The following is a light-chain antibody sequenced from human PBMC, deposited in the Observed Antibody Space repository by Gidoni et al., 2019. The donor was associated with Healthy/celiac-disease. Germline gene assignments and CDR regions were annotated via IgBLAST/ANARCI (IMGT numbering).Light chain of an antibody. CDR1: QSISSW. J-gene: IGKJ1*01. V-gene: IGKV1-5*03. CDR2: KAS. CDR3: QQYNSYPWR. Sequence: DIQMTQSPSTLSASVGDRVTITCRASQSISSWLAWYQQKSEKAPKLLIYKASSLESGVPSRFSGSGSGTEFTLTISSLQPDDFATYYCQQYNSYPWRFGQGTKVEIK.